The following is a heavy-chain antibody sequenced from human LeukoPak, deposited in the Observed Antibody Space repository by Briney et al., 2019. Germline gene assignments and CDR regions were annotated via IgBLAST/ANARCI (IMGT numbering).Heavy chain of an antibody. V-gene: IGHV4-59*10. CDR1: GGSFSGYY. CDR3: ARAMYSGSLNWFDP. J-gene: IGHJ5*02. Sequence: SETLSLTCAVYGGSFSGYYWSWIRQPAGKGLEWIGRIYTSGSTNYNPSLKSRVTMSVDTSKNQFSMKLSSVTAADTAVYYCARAMYSGSLNWFDPWGQGTLVTVSS. CDR2: IYTSGST. D-gene: IGHD1-26*01.